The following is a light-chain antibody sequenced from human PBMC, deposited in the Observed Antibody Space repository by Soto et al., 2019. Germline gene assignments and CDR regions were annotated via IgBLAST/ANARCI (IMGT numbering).Light chain of an antibody. Sequence: EIVMTQSPTTLSVSPWERATLSCRASQSVSSNLAWYQQKPGQAPRLLIYGESTRATGIPDRFSGSGSGTEFTLTISSLQSEDFAVYYCQQYNNWPPIFTFGPGTKVDIK. CDR2: GES. V-gene: IGKV3-15*01. CDR1: QSVSSN. CDR3: QQYNNWPPIFT. J-gene: IGKJ3*01.